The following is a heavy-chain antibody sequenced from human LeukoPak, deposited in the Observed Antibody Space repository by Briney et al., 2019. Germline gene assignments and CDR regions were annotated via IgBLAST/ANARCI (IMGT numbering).Heavy chain of an antibody. Sequence: SQTLSLTCTVSGGSISSGSYYWSWIRQPAGKGLEWIGRIYTSGSTNYNPSLKSRVTISVDTSKNQFSLKLSSVTAADTAVYYCARAVYSHYYYYMDVWGKGTTVTVSS. J-gene: IGHJ6*03. V-gene: IGHV4-61*02. CDR3: ARAVYSHYYYYMDV. CDR1: GGSISSGSYY. D-gene: IGHD2-15*01. CDR2: IYTSGST.